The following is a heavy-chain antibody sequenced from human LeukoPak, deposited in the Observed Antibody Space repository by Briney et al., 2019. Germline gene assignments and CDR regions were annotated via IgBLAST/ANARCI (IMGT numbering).Heavy chain of an antibody. V-gene: IGHV4-39*07. J-gene: IGHJ4*02. CDR3: ARGRWWYLDY. CDR2: VNYSGNT. Sequence: KPSETLSLTCAVSSGSVSSSRYYWGWIRQPPGKGLEWIGRVNYSGNTYFNPSLKSRVTISVDTSKNQFSLKLSSVTAADTAVYYCARGRWWYLDYWGQGTLVTVSS. CDR1: SGSVSSSRYY. D-gene: IGHD2-15*01.